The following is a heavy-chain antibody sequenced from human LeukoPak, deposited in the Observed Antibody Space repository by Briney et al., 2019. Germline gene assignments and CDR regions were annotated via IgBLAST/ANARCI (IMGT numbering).Heavy chain of an antibody. V-gene: IGHV3-7*01. J-gene: IGHJ4*02. CDR3: ARGKPPREGIVGATRRIYFDY. Sequence: GGSLRLSCAASGFTFSNYAMTWVRQAPGRGLEWVANIKQDGSERYYVDSVKGRFTISRDNAKNSLYLQMNSLRAEDTAVYYCARGKPPREGIVGATRRIYFDYWGQGTLVTVSS. D-gene: IGHD1-26*01. CDR2: IKQDGSER. CDR1: GFTFSNYA.